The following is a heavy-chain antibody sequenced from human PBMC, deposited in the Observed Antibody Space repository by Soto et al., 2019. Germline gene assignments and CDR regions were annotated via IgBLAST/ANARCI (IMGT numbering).Heavy chain of an antibody. V-gene: IGHV3-30-3*01. CDR3: ARALGVAGTEGFYYYYYGMDV. Sequence: GGSLRLSCAASGFTFSSYAMHWVRQAPGKGLEWVAVISYDGSNKYYADSVKGRFTISRDNSKNTLYLQMNSLRAEDTAVYYCARALGVAGTEGFYYYYYGMDVWGQGTTVTVSS. J-gene: IGHJ6*02. CDR1: GFTFSSYA. CDR2: ISYDGSNK. D-gene: IGHD6-19*01.